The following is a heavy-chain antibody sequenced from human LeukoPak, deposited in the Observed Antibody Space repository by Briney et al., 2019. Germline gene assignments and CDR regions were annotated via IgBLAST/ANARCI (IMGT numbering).Heavy chain of an antibody. D-gene: IGHD3-9*01. CDR2: IYTSGST. CDR3: ARSKYNILTGWPLYFDH. J-gene: IGHJ4*02. CDR1: GGSISSYY. Sequence: SETLSLTCTVSGGSISSYYWSWIRQPAGKGLEWIGRIYTSGSTNYNPSLKSRVTMSVDTSKNQFSLKLSSVTAADTAVYYCARSKYNILTGWPLYFDHWGQGTLVTVSS. V-gene: IGHV4-4*07.